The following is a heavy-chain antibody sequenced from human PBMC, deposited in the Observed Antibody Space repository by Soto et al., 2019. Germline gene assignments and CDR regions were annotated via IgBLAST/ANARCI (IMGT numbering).Heavy chain of an antibody. CDR3: ARVRVDYYDSSGYYLFDY. CDR1: GGSISSGDYY. J-gene: IGHJ4*02. V-gene: IGHV4-30-4*01. CDR2: IYYSGST. D-gene: IGHD3-22*01. Sequence: KASETLSLTCTVSGGSISSGDYYWSWIRQPPGKGLEWIGYIYYSGSTYYNPSLKSRVTISVDTSKNQFSLKLSSVTAADTAVYYCARVRVDYYDSSGYYLFDYWGQGTLVTSPQ.